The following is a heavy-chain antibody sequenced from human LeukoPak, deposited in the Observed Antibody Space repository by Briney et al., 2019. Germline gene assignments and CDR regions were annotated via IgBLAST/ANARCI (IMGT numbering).Heavy chain of an antibody. CDR3: AREGLEYVGSPLDS. V-gene: IGHV3-48*03. J-gene: IGHJ4*02. Sequence: GGSLRLSCAASGFTFSSYEMDWVRQAPGKGLGWVSYISSSGSIIYYADSVKGRFTISRDNAKNSLYLQMNSLRAEDTAVYYCAREGLEYVGSPLDSWGQGTLVTVSS. CDR2: ISSSGSII. CDR1: GFTFSSYE. D-gene: IGHD2/OR15-2a*01.